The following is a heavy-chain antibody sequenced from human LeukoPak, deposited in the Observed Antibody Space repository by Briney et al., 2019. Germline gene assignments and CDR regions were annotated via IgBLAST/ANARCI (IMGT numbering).Heavy chain of an antibody. J-gene: IGHJ6*03. D-gene: IGHD2-15*01. Sequence: GASVKVSCKASGYTFTGYYMHWVRQAPGQGLEWMGWINPNSGGTNYAQKFQGRVTMTRDTSISTAYVELSRLRSDDTAVYYCARSLLPPYYYCMDVWGKGTTVTVPS. CDR1: GYTFTGYY. V-gene: IGHV1-2*02. CDR3: ARSLLPPYYYCMDV. CDR2: INPNSGGT.